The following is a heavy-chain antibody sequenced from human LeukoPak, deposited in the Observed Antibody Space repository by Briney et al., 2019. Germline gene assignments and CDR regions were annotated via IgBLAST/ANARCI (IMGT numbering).Heavy chain of an antibody. CDR2: ISGGGITT. Sequence: GGSLRLSCAASGFTFSNYAMSWVRQAPGKGLEWVSTISGGGITTYYADSAKGRFTITRDNSKNTMFLQMNSLRADDTAVYYCPRQSYASGWNPFDYWGQGILVTVSS. V-gene: IGHV3-23*01. CDR3: PRQSYASGWNPFDY. D-gene: IGHD6-19*01. J-gene: IGHJ4*02. CDR1: GFTFSNYA.